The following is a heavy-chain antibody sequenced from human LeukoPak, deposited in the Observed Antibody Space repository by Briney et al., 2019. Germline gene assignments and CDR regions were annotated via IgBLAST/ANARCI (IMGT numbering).Heavy chain of an antibody. CDR3: AKLLWSDAYDAFDI. Sequence: GGSLRLSCAASGFTFSTYCMHWVRQAPGKGPMWVSRICPDGTVTNYADSVKARFIISRDNARNTLYLQMNSLRAEDTAVYYCAKLLWSDAYDAFDIWGQGTMVTVSS. CDR2: ICPDGTVT. J-gene: IGHJ3*02. V-gene: IGHV3-74*01. CDR1: GFTFSTYC. D-gene: IGHD2-15*01.